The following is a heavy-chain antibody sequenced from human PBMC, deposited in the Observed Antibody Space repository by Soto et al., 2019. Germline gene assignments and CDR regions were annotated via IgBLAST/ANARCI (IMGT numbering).Heavy chain of an antibody. CDR2: IYRGSP. D-gene: IGHD7-27*01. Sequence: QAQLQESGPGQVKPSETLFLTCTVSGGSVSSGTYYWSWIRQPAGKGLEWMGYIYRGSPNYNPSLESRATISVDTSRTQFSLMLSSVTAADTAVYYCSRDQGLGAGYFALWGRGTLVTVSS. J-gene: IGHJ2*01. CDR3: SRDQGLGAGYFAL. CDR1: GGSVSSGTYY. V-gene: IGHV4-61*01.